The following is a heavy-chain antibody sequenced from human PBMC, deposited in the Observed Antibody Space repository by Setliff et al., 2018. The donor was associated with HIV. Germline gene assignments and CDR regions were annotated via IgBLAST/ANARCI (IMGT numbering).Heavy chain of an antibody. D-gene: IGHD4-17*01. CDR1: GGSFSNYY. Sequence: LSLTCTVYGGSFSNYYTNWIRQPPGKGLEWIGELSPSGTTRSNPSLQNRVTISLDTSNNQFSLKLTSVTAADTAMYYCASFFVTTVTNQDYWGQGTPVTVSS. V-gene: IGHV4-34*01. CDR2: LSPSGTT. CDR3: ASFFVTTVTNQDY. J-gene: IGHJ4*02.